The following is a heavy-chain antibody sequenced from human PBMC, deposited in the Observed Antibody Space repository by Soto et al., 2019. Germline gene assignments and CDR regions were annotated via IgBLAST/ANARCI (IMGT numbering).Heavy chain of an antibody. CDR3: ARTDYYDSSGYYWVWFDP. CDR2: INAYNGNT. J-gene: IGHJ5*02. CDR1: GYTFTSYG. D-gene: IGHD3-22*01. Sequence: QVQLVQSGAEVKKPGASVKVSCKASGYTFTSYGISWVRQAPGQGLEWMGWINAYNGNTNYAQKLQGRVTMTTDTSTSTAYMELRSLRSDDTAVYYCARTDYYDSSGYYWVWFDPWGQGTLVTVSS. V-gene: IGHV1-18*01.